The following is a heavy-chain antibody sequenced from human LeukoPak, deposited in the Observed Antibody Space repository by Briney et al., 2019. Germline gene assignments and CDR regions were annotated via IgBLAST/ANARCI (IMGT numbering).Heavy chain of an antibody. J-gene: IGHJ4*02. D-gene: IGHD6-19*01. Sequence: ASVKVSCKASGYTFTSYYIHWVRQAPGQGLEWMGWINPNSGGTNFAQKFQGRVTMTRDTSITTAYMELSSLRPDDTAVYYCARESPGSYSSGRDYFDFWGQGTLVTVSS. V-gene: IGHV1-2*02. CDR3: ARESPGSYSSGRDYFDF. CDR1: GYTFTSYY. CDR2: INPNSGGT.